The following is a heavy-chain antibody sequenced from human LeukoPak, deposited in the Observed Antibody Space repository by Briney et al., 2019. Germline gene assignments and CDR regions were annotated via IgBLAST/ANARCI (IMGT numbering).Heavy chain of an antibody. Sequence: GGSLRLSCAASGFTFSRDVMNWVRQAPGKGLEWVSAISGSGDSTYYADSVKGRFTISRDNSKNMLYLQMNSLRVEDTAVYYCAKDEAYDFWSSGRYYYMDVWGEGTTVTVSS. V-gene: IGHV3-23*01. D-gene: IGHD3-3*01. CDR3: AKDEAYDFWSSGRYYYMDV. CDR2: ISGSGDST. J-gene: IGHJ6*03. CDR1: GFTFSRDV.